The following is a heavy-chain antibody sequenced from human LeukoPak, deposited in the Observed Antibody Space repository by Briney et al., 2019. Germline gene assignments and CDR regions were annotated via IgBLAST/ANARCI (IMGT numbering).Heavy chain of an antibody. CDR2: LGNTGDTI. D-gene: IGHD3-10*01. J-gene: IGHJ4*02. CDR1: GFTLSDYH. Sequence: GGSLRLSCAASGFTLSDYHMSWIRQAPGKGLEWVSYLGNTGDTIYYADSVKGRFTISRDNAKNSLYLQMNSLRAEDTAVYYCATYAMVRGVIRYFDYWGQGTLVTVSS. V-gene: IGHV3-11*04. CDR3: ATYAMVRGVIRYFDY.